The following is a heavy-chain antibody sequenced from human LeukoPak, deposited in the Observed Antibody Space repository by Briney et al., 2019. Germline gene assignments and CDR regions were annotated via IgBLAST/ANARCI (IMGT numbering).Heavy chain of an antibody. J-gene: IGHJ5*02. CDR3: AKDPRFLDL. CDR1: GFTFSSYA. Sequence: PGGSLRLSCAASGFTFSSYAMSWVRPAPGKGLEWVSAISGGGGSTHYADSVKGRFTISRDNSKNTLYLQVNSLRAEDTAVYYCAKDPRFLDLWGQGTLVTVSS. V-gene: IGHV3-23*01. CDR2: ISGGGGST. D-gene: IGHD3-3*01.